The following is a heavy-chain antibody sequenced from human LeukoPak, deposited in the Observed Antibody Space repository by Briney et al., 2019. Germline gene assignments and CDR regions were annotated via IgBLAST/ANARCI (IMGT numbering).Heavy chain of an antibody. V-gene: IGHV4-4*07. CDR2: IYTSGST. Sequence: SETLSLTCTVSGGSISSYYWSWIRQPAGKGLEWIGRIYTSGSTNYNPSLKSRVTISVDTSKNQFSLKLSSVTAADTAVYYCARVSSPGPFSEWFPNYYYYYMDVWGKGTTVTVSS. CDR3: ARVSSPGPFSEWFPNYYYYYMDV. J-gene: IGHJ6*03. D-gene: IGHD3-3*01. CDR1: GGSISSYY.